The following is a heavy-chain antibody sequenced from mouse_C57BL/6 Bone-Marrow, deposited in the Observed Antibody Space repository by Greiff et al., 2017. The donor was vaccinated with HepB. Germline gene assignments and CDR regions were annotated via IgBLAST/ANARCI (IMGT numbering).Heavy chain of an antibody. Sequence: EVKLVESGEGLVKPGGSLKLSCAASGFTFSSYAMSWVRQTPEKRLEWVAYISSGGDYIYYADTVKGRFTISRDNARNTLYLQMSSLKSEDTAMYYCTLYDDDGVYAMDYWGQGTSVTVSS. J-gene: IGHJ4*01. CDR3: TLYDDDGVYAMDY. CDR2: ISSGGDYI. D-gene: IGHD2-4*01. CDR1: GFTFSSYA. V-gene: IGHV5-9-1*02.